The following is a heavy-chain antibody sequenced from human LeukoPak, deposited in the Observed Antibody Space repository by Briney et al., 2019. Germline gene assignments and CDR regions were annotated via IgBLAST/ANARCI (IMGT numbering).Heavy chain of an antibody. CDR3: ARHKDGYSYGPPDY. D-gene: IGHD5-18*01. CDR2: IYYSGST. Sequence: SETLSLTCTVSGGSISSYYWSWIRQPPGKGLEWIGYIYYSGSTNYNPSLKSQVTISVDTSKNQFSLKLSSVPAADTAVYYCARHKDGYSYGPPDYWGQGTLVTVSS. V-gene: IGHV4-59*08. CDR1: GGSISSYY. J-gene: IGHJ4*02.